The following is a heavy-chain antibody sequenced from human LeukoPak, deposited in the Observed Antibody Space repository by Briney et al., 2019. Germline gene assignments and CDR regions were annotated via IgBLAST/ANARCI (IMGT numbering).Heavy chain of an antibody. D-gene: IGHD1-14*01. CDR2: IYPGDSDT. J-gene: IGHJ4*02. V-gene: IGHV5-51*01. CDR3: ARPNRGAPFDY. CDR1: GYSFTNYW. Sequence: GESLKISCAGSGYSFTNYWIGWVRQMPGKGLEWMGIIYPGDSDTKYSPSFQGQVTISADKSISTAYLQWSSLKASDTAIYYCARPNRGAPFDYWGQGTLVTVSP.